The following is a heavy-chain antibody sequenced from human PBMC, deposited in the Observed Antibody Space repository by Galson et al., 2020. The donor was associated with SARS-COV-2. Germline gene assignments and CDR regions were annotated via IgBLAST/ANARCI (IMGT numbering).Heavy chain of an antibody. CDR1: GYTFTSYY. CDR2: INPSGGNT. J-gene: IGHJ6*03. V-gene: IGHV1-46*01. Sequence: ASVTVSCKASGYTFTSYYMHWVRQAPGQGLEWMGIINPSGGNTSYAQKLQGRVTMTRDTSQSTVDMELSSLRSEDTAVYYCARALGVVDILTGYYILVDYYYYMDFWGKGTTVTVSS. CDR3: ARALGVVDILTGYYILVDYYYYMDF. D-gene: IGHD3-9*01.